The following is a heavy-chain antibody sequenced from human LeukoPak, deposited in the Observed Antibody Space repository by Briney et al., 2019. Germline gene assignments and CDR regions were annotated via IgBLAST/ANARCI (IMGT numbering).Heavy chain of an antibody. Sequence: PSETLSLTCTVSGGSISTYYWSWIRQPPGKGLEWIGYISYSGNTNYNPSLKSRVTISIDTSKNQFSLKLNSVTAADTAVYYCARHLGSGFDRWFDPWGQGSLVIVSS. V-gene: IGHV4-59*08. D-gene: IGHD5-12*01. CDR3: ARHLGSGFDRWFDP. CDR1: GGSISTYY. J-gene: IGHJ5*02. CDR2: ISYSGNT.